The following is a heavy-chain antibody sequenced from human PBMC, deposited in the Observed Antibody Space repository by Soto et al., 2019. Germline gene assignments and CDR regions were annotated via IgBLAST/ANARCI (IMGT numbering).Heavy chain of an antibody. CDR1: GYTFTSYG. V-gene: IGHV1-18*01. D-gene: IGHD1-1*01. CDR3: ARGRYGDY. J-gene: IGHJ4*02. CDR2: ISAHNGNT. Sequence: QVHLVQSGAEVKKPGASVKVSCKASGYTFTSYGITWVRQAPGQGLEWMGWISAHNGNTDYAQKIQGRVIVTRDPSTSTAYMELRSLISDDTAVYYCARGRYGDYWGQGALVTVSS.